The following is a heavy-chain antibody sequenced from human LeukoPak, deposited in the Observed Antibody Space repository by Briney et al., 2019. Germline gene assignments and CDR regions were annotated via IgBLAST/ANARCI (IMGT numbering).Heavy chain of an antibody. CDR2: GTGNGEHT. Sequence: QPGRSLRLSCAASGFTFSSDSMGWVRQAPGRGLEWVSSGTGNGEHTFHQDYVKGRFTISRDNSKNMLYLQINSLRAEDTAVYYCARDRNYFEALHRSYWGQGTLVTVSS. V-gene: IGHV3-23*01. CDR1: GFTFSSDS. D-gene: IGHD3-10*01. CDR3: ARDRNYFEALHRSY. J-gene: IGHJ4*02.